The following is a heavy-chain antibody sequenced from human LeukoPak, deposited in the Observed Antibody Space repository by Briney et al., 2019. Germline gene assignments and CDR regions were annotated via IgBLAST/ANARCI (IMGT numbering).Heavy chain of an antibody. CDR2: ISAYNGNT. D-gene: IGHD6-19*01. J-gene: IGHJ4*02. CDR3: ARDRGGIAVAGTDY. Sequence: ASVKVSFKASGYTFTSYGISWVRQAPGQGLEWMGWISAYNGNTNYAQKLQGRVTMTTDTSTSTAYMELRSLRSDDTAVYYCARDRGGIAVAGTDYWGQGTLVTVSS. CDR1: GYTFTSYG. V-gene: IGHV1-18*01.